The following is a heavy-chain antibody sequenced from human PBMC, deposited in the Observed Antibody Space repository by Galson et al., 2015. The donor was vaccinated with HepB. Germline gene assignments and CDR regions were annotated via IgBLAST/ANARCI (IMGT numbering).Heavy chain of an antibody. CDR3: AIGEMFYDHVWRTFRHAYDGFDI. D-gene: IGHD3-16*02. J-gene: IGHJ3*02. CDR1: GYTFTNYG. CDR2: ISAYNGNT. Sequence: SVKVSCKASGYTFTNYGITWVRQAPGQGLEWMGWISAYNGNTNYAQKLQGRVTMTTDTSASTAYMKLASVTTADTAVYYCAIGEMFYDHVWRTFRHAYDGFDIWGQGTMVTVSS. V-gene: IGHV1-18*01.